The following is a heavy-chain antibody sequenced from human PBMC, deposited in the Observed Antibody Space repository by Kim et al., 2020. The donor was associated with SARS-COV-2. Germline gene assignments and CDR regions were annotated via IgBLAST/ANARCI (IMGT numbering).Heavy chain of an antibody. CDR1: GYTFTGYY. J-gene: IGHJ6*02. CDR2: INPNSGGT. CDR3: ARALPPYTMVRGGGMDV. Sequence: ASVKVSCKASGYTFTGYYMHWVRQAPGQGLEWMGWINPNSGGTNYAQKFQGWVTMTRDTSISTAYMELSRLRSDDTAVYYCARALPPYTMVRGGGMDVWGQGTTVTVSS. D-gene: IGHD3-10*01. V-gene: IGHV1-2*04.